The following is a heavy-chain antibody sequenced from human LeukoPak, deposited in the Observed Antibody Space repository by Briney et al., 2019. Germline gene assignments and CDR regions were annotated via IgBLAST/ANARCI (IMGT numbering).Heavy chain of an antibody. CDR2: ISAYNGNT. V-gene: IGHV1-18*01. CDR1: GYTFTSYG. CDR3: ARFLVTMVRGVSNNFDY. J-gene: IGHJ4*02. D-gene: IGHD3-10*01. Sequence: VASVKVSCKASGYTFTSYGISWVRQAPGQGLEWMGWISAYNGNTNYAQKLQGRVTMTTDTSTSTAYMELRSLRSDDTAVYYCARFLVTMVRGVSNNFDYWGQGTLVTVSP.